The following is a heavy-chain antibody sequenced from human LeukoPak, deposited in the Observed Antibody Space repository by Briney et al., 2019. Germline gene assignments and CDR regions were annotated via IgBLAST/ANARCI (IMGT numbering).Heavy chain of an antibody. V-gene: IGHV4-61*01. Sequence: SETLSLTCTVSGGSVSSGSYYWSWIRQPPGKGLEWIGYIYYSGSTNYNPSLKSRVTISVDTSKNQFSLKLSSVTAADTAVYSCARVYSGSFDYWGQGTLVTVSS. J-gene: IGHJ4*02. CDR2: IYYSGST. CDR1: GGSVSSGSYY. D-gene: IGHD1-26*01. CDR3: ARVYSGSFDY.